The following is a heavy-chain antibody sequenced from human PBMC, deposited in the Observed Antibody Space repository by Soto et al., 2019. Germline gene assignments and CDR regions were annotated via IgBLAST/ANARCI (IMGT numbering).Heavy chain of an antibody. V-gene: IGHV3-30*18. D-gene: IGHD3-22*01. CDR2: ISYDGSNK. Sequence: PGGSLRLSCAASGFTFSSYGMHWVRQAPGKGLEWVAVISYDGSNKYYADSVKGRFTISRDNSKNTLYLQMNSLRAEDTAVYYCAKLEVSIVVARRAFDIWGQGTMVTVSS. CDR1: GFTFSSYG. CDR3: AKLEVSIVVARRAFDI. J-gene: IGHJ3*02.